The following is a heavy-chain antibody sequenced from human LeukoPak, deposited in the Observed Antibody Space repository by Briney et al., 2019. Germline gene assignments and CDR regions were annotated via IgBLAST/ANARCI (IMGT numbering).Heavy chain of an antibody. V-gene: IGHV4-30-4*01. J-gene: IGHJ3*02. D-gene: IGHD2/OR15-2a*01. Sequence: SETLSLTCTVSGGSISNGDYIWSWIRQPPGKGLEWIGYIYYTGSGNTYYNPSLKSRLTISLDTSKNQFSLKLSSVTAADTAMYYCARVEYLSYAFDIWGQGTMVTVSS. CDR1: GGSISNGDYI. CDR2: IYYTGSGNT. CDR3: ARVEYLSYAFDI.